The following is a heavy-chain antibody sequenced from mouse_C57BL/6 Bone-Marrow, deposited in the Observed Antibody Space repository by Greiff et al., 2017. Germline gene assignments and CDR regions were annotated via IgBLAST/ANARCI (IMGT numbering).Heavy chain of an antibody. Sequence: QVQLQQSGAELVRPGTSVKLSCKASGYTFTSYWMHWVKQRPGQGLEWIGVIDPSDSYTNYNQKFKGKATLTVDTSSSTAYMQLSSLTSEDSAVYYCARSITTVVAPDYWGQGTTLTVSS. CDR2: IDPSDSYT. CDR1: GYTFTSYW. D-gene: IGHD1-1*01. CDR3: ARSITTVVAPDY. V-gene: IGHV1-59*01. J-gene: IGHJ2*01.